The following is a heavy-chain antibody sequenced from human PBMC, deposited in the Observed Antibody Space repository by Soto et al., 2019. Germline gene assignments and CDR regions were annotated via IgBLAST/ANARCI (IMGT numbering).Heavy chain of an antibody. D-gene: IGHD3-3*01. CDR1: GFTFSSYG. J-gene: IGHJ3*02. Sequence: GSLRLSCAASGFTFSSYGMHWVRQAPGKGLEWVAVVWDGGGNTYYADSVKGRFTISRDNSKNTLYLQMNSLRAEDTAVYYCAKPLSGPDAFDIWGQGTMVTVSS. CDR2: VWDGGGNT. CDR3: AKPLSGPDAFDI. V-gene: IGHV3-23*01.